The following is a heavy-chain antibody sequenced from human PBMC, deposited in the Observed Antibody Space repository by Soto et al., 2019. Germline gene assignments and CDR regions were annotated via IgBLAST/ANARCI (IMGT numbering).Heavy chain of an antibody. J-gene: IGHJ6*02. CDR2: ISSSSSTI. D-gene: IGHD1-1*01. CDR1: GFTFSSYS. Sequence: EVQLVESGGGLVQPGGSLRLSCAASGFTFSSYSMNWVRQAPGKGLGWVSYISSSSSTIYYADSVKGRFTISRDNAKNSLYLQMNSLRDEDTAVYYCAYQLELPIRWYYGMDVWGQGTTVTVSS. CDR3: AYQLELPIRWYYGMDV. V-gene: IGHV3-48*02.